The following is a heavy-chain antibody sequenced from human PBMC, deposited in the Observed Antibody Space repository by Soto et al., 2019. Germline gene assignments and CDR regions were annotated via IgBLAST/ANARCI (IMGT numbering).Heavy chain of an antibody. CDR3: AKDFLGRDGYNFGSDC. CDR1: GFTFSSYG. Sequence: GGSLRLSCAASGFTFSSYGMHWFRQAPGKGLEWVAVISYDGSNKYYADSVKGRFTISRDNSKNTLYLQMNSLRAEDTAVYYCAKDFLGRDGYNFGSDCWAQGT. CDR2: ISYDGSNK. J-gene: IGHJ4*02. D-gene: IGHD5-12*01. V-gene: IGHV3-30*18.